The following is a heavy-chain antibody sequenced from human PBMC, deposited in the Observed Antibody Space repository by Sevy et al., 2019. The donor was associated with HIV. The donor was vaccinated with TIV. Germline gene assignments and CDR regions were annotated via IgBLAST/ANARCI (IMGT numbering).Heavy chain of an antibody. Sequence: GGSLRLSCAASGFTFSSYSMNWVRQAPGKGLEWVSYISSSSSTIYYADSVKGRFTISRDNAKNSLYLQMNSLRDEETAVYYCARSITMIVVAPGPFDPWGQGTLVTVSS. CDR2: ISSSSSTI. CDR3: ARSITMIVVAPGPFDP. J-gene: IGHJ5*02. D-gene: IGHD3-22*01. V-gene: IGHV3-48*02. CDR1: GFTFSSYS.